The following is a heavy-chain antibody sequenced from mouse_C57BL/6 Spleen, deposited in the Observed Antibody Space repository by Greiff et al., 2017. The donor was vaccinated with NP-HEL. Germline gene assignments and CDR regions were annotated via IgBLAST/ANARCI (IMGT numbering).Heavy chain of an antibody. Sequence: QVQLQQPGAELVKPGASVKVSRKASGYTFTSYWMHWVKQRPGQGLEWIGRIHPSDSDTNYNQKFKGKATLTVDKSSSTAYMQLSSLTSEDSAVCYCAICSSLYYFDYWGQGTTLTVSS. CDR1: GYTFTSYW. D-gene: IGHD1-1*01. CDR2: IHPSDSDT. V-gene: IGHV1-74*01. CDR3: AICSSLYYFDY. J-gene: IGHJ2*01.